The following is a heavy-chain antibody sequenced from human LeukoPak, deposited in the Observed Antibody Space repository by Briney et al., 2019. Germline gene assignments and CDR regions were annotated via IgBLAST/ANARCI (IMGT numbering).Heavy chain of an antibody. Sequence: ASVKVSCKASGYTFTSYGISWLRQDPAQGLEWMGWISAYNGNTNYAQKLQGRVTMTTDTSTSTAYLELRSLRSDDTAVYYCARHPYSSGYYFEDYWGQGTLDTVSS. D-gene: IGHD3-22*01. CDR3: ARHPYSSGYYFEDY. J-gene: IGHJ4*02. CDR1: GYTFTSYG. V-gene: IGHV1-18*01. CDR2: ISAYNGNT.